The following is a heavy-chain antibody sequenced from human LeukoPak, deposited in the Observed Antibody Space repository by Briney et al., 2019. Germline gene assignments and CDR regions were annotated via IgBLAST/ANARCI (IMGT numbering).Heavy chain of an antibody. V-gene: IGHV3-74*01. D-gene: IGHD2-15*01. J-gene: IGHJ5*02. CDR3: ATAGGDGSRMGFDP. CDR2: ISADGSVT. Sequence: GGSLRLSCADSGFTFSRYWMHWVRQTPGKGLVWVSCISADGSVTRYADSVEGRFTISRDNTKSTLYLQMHSLRAEDTAVYYCATAGGDGSRMGFDPWGQGTLVTVSS. CDR1: GFTFSRYW.